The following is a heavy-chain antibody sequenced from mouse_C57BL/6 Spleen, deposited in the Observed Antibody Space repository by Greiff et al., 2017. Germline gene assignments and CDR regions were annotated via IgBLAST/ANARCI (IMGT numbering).Heavy chain of an antibody. CDR2: IYPGSGST. Sequence: QVQLQQPGAELVKPGASVKMSCKASGYTFTSYWITWVQQRPGQGLEWIGDIYPGSGSTNYNEKFKSKVTLTVDTSSSTAYMQLSSLTSEDSAVYDRARRDYDVPYYAMDYWGQGTSVTVSS. CDR3: ARRDYDVPYYAMDY. D-gene: IGHD2-4*01. CDR1: GYTFTSYW. J-gene: IGHJ4*01. V-gene: IGHV1-55*01.